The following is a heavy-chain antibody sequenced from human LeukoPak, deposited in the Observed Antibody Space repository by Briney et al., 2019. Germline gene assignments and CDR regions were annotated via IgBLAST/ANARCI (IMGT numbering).Heavy chain of an antibody. Sequence: GGSLRLSCAASGFTVSSNYMSWVRQAPGKGPEWVSLIYSGGSTYYADSVQGRFTISRDNSKNTLYLQMNSPRAEDTAVYYCARDGIAAAGFFDYWGQGTLVTVSS. J-gene: IGHJ4*02. V-gene: IGHV3-53*01. CDR1: GFTVSSNY. CDR3: ARDGIAAAGFFDY. D-gene: IGHD6-13*01. CDR2: IYSGGST.